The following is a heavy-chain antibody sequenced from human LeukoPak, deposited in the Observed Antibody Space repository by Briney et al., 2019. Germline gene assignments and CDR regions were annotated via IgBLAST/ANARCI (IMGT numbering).Heavy chain of an antibody. Sequence: PGGSLRLSCAASGFTVSSNYMSWVRQAPVKGLEWVSVIYSGGSTYYADSVKGRFTISRDNSKNTLYLQMNSLRAEDTAVCYCASCSSTSREYYYYYYGMGVWGKGTTVTVSS. CDR2: IYSGGST. J-gene: IGHJ6*04. V-gene: IGHV3-53*01. CDR3: ASCSSTSREYYYYYYGMGV. CDR1: GFTVSSNY. D-gene: IGHD2-2*01.